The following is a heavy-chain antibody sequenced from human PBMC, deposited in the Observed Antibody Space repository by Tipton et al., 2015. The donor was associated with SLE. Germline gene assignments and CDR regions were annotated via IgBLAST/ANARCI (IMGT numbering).Heavy chain of an antibody. D-gene: IGHD3-16*01. Sequence: SLRLSCAASGFTFSSYSMNWVRQAPGKGLEWVSYISSSSSTIYYADSVKGRFTISRDNSKNTLYLQMNSLRAEDTAVYYCAKEPDPAGGGYWGQGTLVTVSS. J-gene: IGHJ4*02. CDR1: GFTFSSYS. CDR3: AKEPDPAGGGY. V-gene: IGHV3-48*01. CDR2: ISSSSSTI.